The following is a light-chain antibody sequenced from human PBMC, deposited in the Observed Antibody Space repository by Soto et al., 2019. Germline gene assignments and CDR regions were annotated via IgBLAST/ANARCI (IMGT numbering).Light chain of an antibody. V-gene: IGKV3-20*01. Sequence: DIVVTQSAATLSVSPGDGATLSCRASQSVRNNLAWYQQKPGQAPRILIFAASNRATSIPDRFSGSGSGTDFTLTIISLVPEDFAVYYCPQHGRPSWTFGQGTKVDIK. J-gene: IGKJ1*01. CDR2: AAS. CDR3: PQHGRPSWT. CDR1: QSVRNN.